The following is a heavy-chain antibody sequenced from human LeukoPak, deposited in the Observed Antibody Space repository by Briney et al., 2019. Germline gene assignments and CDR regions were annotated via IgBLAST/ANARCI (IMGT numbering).Heavy chain of an antibody. J-gene: IGHJ4*02. CDR1: GFTFSSYS. CDR3: AGVDSSGWYGGFDY. CDR2: ISGSSSYI. D-gene: IGHD6-19*01. V-gene: IGHV3-21*01. Sequence: GGSLRLSCAASGFTFSSYSMTWVRQAPGKGLEWVSSISGSSSYIDYVDSVKGRFTISRDNAKNSLYLQMNRLRAADTAVYYCAGVDSSGWYGGFDYWGQGTLVTVSS.